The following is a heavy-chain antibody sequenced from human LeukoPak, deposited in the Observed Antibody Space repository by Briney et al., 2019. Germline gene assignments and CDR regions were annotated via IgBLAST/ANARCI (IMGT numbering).Heavy chain of an antibody. D-gene: IGHD3-10*01. CDR3: ARLGFGELFPYY. CDR1: GYSFTTYW. V-gene: IGHV5-10-1*01. J-gene: IGHJ4*02. CDR2: IDPSDSYT. Sequence: GESLKISCKGSGYSFTTYWISWVRQMPGKGLEWMGRIDPSDSYTNYSPSFQGHVTISADESISTAFLQWSSLKASDTAMYYCARLGFGELFPYYWGQGTLVTVSS.